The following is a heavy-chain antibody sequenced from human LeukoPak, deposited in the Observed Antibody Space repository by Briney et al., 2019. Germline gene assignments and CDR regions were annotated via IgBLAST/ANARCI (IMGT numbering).Heavy chain of an antibody. Sequence: GGSLRLSCAASGFTFSSYWMHWVRQALGKGLVWVSRINSDGSSTSYADSVKGRFTISRDNAKNTLYLQMNSLRAEDTAVYYCARTTYYYDSSGYLLAPFDYWGQGTLVTVSS. D-gene: IGHD3-22*01. CDR2: INSDGSST. CDR1: GFTFSSYW. J-gene: IGHJ4*02. V-gene: IGHV3-74*01. CDR3: ARTTYYYDSSGYLLAPFDY.